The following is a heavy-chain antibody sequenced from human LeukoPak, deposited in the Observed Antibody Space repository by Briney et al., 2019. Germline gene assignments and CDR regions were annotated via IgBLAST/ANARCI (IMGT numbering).Heavy chain of an antibody. J-gene: IGHJ4*02. CDR1: GFTFSNYG. V-gene: IGHV3-20*04. D-gene: IGHD3-10*01. Sequence: GGSLRLSCAASGFTFSNYGMSWVRQTPGKGLEWVSGTNWDGGRTGYADSVKGRFTISRDNAKNSLYLQMNSLRAEDTAVYYCARDSADYWGQGTLVTVSS. CDR3: ARDSADY. CDR2: TNWDGGRT.